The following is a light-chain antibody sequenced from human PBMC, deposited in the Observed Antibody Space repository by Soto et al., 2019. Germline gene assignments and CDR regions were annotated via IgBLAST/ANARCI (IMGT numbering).Light chain of an antibody. Sequence: DIVMTQSPDSLAVSLGERATINCKSSQSVLYSSNNKNYLTWYQQKPGQPPKLLIYWASTRESGVPDRFSGSGSGTDFTLTISGLQAEDVAVYYCQQYYSTPLTFGPGTKVDIK. J-gene: IGKJ3*01. CDR1: QSVLYSSNNKNY. V-gene: IGKV4-1*01. CDR3: QQYYSTPLT. CDR2: WAS.